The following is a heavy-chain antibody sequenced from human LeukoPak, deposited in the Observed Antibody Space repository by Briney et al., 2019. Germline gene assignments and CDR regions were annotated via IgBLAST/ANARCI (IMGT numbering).Heavy chain of an antibody. CDR2: INPKTGDT. Sequence: ASVKVSCKASGYTFTDYYIHWMRQAPGQGLEWMGWINPKTGDTNYAQKFQGRVTMTRDTSIRTVYMELNRLTSDDTALYYCARVGYCSGDRCYLHFDYWGQGTLVTVSS. V-gene: IGHV1-2*02. J-gene: IGHJ4*02. D-gene: IGHD2-15*01. CDR1: GYTFTDYY. CDR3: ARVGYCSGDRCYLHFDY.